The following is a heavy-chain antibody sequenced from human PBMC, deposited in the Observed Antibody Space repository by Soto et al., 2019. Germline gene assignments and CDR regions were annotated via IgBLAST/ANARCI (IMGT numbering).Heavy chain of an antibody. V-gene: IGHV3-21*01. CDR2: ISSTSIYM. CDR1: GFAFSTYN. D-gene: IGHD5-12*01. Sequence: EVQLVESGGGLVKPGVSLRLSCAASGFAFSTYNMNWVRQAPGKGLEWVSSISSTSIYMYYANSLKGRFTISRDNAKNSLYLQMNSLRAEDTAVYYCARGWLRDPWMYWGQGTLVTVSS. CDR3: ARGWLRDPWMY. J-gene: IGHJ4*02.